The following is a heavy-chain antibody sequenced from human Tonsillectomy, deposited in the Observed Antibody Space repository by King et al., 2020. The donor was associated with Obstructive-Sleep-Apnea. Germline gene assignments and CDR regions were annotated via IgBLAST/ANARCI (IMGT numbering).Heavy chain of an antibody. CDR2: INPNSGGT. V-gene: IGHV1-2*04. D-gene: IGHD3-10*01. CDR1: GYTFTGYY. Sequence: QLVQSGAEVKKPGASVKVSCKASGYTFTGYYMHWVRQAPGQGLEWMGWINPNSGGTNYAQKFQGWVTMTRDTSISTAYMELSRLRSDDTAVYYCAREGSYYYGSGSYYNVDYYYGMDVWGQGTTVTVSS. CDR3: AREGSYYYGSGSYYNVDYYYGMDV. J-gene: IGHJ6*02.